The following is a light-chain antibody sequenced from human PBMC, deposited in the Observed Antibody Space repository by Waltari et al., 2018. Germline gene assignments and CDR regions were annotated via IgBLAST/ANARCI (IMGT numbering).Light chain of an antibody. V-gene: IGKV1-5*03. Sequence: DIQMTQSPPTLSASVGDRVTISCRASQSIVNWLAWYQQKPGQAPKLLIYMTSTLQSGVPSRFSGRGSGTEFALTISSLQPDDFATYYCQQYDSYPLTFGGGTKVEIK. CDR2: MTS. CDR3: QQYDSYPLT. CDR1: QSIVNW. J-gene: IGKJ4*01.